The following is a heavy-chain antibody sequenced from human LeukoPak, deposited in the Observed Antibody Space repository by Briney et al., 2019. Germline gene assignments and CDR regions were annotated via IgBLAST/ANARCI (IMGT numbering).Heavy chain of an antibody. Sequence: PGRSLRLSCAASGFTFSSYGMHWVRQAPGKGLEWVAVIWYDGSNKYYADSVKGRFTISRDNSKNTLYLQMNSLRAEDTAVYYCARSGVYYDTPLGYWGQGTLVTVSS. V-gene: IGHV3-33*01. J-gene: IGHJ4*02. CDR1: GFTFSSYG. CDR3: ARSGVYYDTPLGY. CDR2: IWYDGSNK. D-gene: IGHD3-22*01.